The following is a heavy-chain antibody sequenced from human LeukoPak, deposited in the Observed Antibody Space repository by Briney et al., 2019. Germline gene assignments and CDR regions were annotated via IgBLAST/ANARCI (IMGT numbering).Heavy chain of an antibody. J-gene: IGHJ4*02. CDR1: GFTFSSYA. CDR3: AKDHCSSTSCYGGYSYGYPSY. CDR2: ISGSGGST. Sequence: GGSLRLSCAASGFTFSSYAMSWVRQAPGKGLEWVSAISGSGGSTYYADSVKGRFTISRDNSKNTLYLQMNSLRAEDTAVYYCAKDHCSSTSCYGGYSYGYPSYWGQGTLVTVSS. V-gene: IGHV3-23*01. D-gene: IGHD2-2*01.